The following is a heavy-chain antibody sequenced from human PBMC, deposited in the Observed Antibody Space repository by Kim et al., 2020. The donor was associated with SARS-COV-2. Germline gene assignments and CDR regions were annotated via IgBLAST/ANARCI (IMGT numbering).Heavy chain of an antibody. V-gene: IGHV3-21*01. J-gene: IGHJ2*01. CDR1: GFTFSSYS. CDR2: ISSSSSYI. CDR3: AREEVYDILTGYFPYWYFDL. D-gene: IGHD3-9*01. Sequence: GGSLRLSCAASGFTFSSYSMNWVRQAPGKGLERVSSISSSSSYIYYADSVKGRFTISRDNARNSLYLQMNSLRAEDTAVYYCAREEVYDILTGYFPYWYFDLWGRGTLVTVSS.